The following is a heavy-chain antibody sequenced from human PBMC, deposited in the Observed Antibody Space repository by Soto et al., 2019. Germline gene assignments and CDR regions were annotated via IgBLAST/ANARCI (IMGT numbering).Heavy chain of an antibody. CDR2: IYYSGST. D-gene: IGHD3-3*01. Sequence: QLQLQESGPGLVKPSETLSLTCTVSGGSISSSSYYWGWIRQPPGKGLEWIGSIYYSGSTYYNPSLKSRVTISVHTSKNQCSRKLSSVTAADTAVYYCVRYVFWSGYDNWGQGTLVTVSS. CDR3: VRYVFWSGYDN. V-gene: IGHV4-39*01. J-gene: IGHJ4*02. CDR1: GGSISSSSYY.